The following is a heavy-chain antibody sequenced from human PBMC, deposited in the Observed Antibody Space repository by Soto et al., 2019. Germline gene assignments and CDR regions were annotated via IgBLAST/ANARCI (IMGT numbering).Heavy chain of an antibody. CDR1: GGSISSYY. D-gene: IGHD6-13*01. CDR2: IYYSGST. V-gene: IGHV4-59*01. CDR3: ARDRGIAAAGIYYYYGMDV. J-gene: IGHJ6*02. Sequence: PSETLSLTCTVSGGSISSYYWSWIRQPPGKGLEWIGYIYYSGSTNYNPSLKSRVTISVDTSKNQFSLKLSSVTAADTAVYYCARDRGIAAAGIYYYYGMDVWGQGTTVTVSS.